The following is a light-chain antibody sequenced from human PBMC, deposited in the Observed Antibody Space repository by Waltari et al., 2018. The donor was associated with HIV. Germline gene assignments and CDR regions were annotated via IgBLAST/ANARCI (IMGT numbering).Light chain of an antibody. Sequence: DIKMTQSPSSLSASAGDRVTITCQASEDMAKNLNWFQQKPGNAPKLLIYASSNLETGVPLRFSGGGSGTDYTFVIDSLQPEDIATYFCLQYDNLPYSFGQGTTLEIK. J-gene: IGKJ2*03. CDR3: LQYDNLPYS. CDR1: EDMAKN. CDR2: ASS. V-gene: IGKV1-33*01.